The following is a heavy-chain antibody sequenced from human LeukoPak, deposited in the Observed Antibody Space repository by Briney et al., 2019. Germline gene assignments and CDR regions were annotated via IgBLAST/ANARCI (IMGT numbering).Heavy chain of an antibody. CDR1: GGSISSYY. CDR3: AGELRGSSTWGFDY. D-gene: IGHD2-15*01. V-gene: IGHV4-59*01. J-gene: IGHJ4*02. CDR2: IYYSGST. Sequence: PSETLSLPCTVSGGSISSYYWSWIRQPPGKGLEWIGYIYYSGSTNYNPSLKSRVTISIDTSKNQFSLKLSSVTAADTAVYYCAGELRGSSTWGFDYWGQGTLVTVSS.